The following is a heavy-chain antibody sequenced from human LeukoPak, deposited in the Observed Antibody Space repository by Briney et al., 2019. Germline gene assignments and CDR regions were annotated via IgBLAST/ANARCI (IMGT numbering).Heavy chain of an antibody. J-gene: IGHJ4*02. CDR1: GDSIRSYH. CDR3: ARSFLSNWYYFDN. Sequence: SETLSLTCTVSGDSIRSYHWSCIRQPAGKGLEWIGRIYTSGSTNYNPSLKSRVTMSVDTSKNQFSLKLNSVTAADTAVYYCARSFLSNWYYFDNWGQGTLVTVSS. V-gene: IGHV4-4*07. D-gene: IGHD6-13*01. CDR2: IYTSGST.